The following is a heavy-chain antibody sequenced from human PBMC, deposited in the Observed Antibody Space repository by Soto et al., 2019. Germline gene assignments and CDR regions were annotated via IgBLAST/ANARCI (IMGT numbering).Heavy chain of an antibody. CDR1: GGSISSSSYY. Sequence: SETLSLTCTVSGGSISSSSYYWGWIRQPPGKGLEWIGSIYYSGSTYYNPSLKSRVTISVDTSKNQFSLKLSSVTVADTAVYYCARHQKYDYVWGSYRPVLRYYYGMDVWGQGTTVTVSS. V-gene: IGHV4-39*01. CDR3: ARHQKYDYVWGSYRPVLRYYYGMDV. J-gene: IGHJ6*02. D-gene: IGHD3-16*02. CDR2: IYYSGST.